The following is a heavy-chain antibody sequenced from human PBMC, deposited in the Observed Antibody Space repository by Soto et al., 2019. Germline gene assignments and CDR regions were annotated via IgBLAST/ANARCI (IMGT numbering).Heavy chain of an antibody. V-gene: IGHV4-59*01. J-gene: IGHJ6*02. CDR2: IYYSGST. Sequence: SETLSLTCTVSGGSISSYYWSWIRQPPGKGLEWIGYIYYSGSTNYNPSLKSRVTISVDTSKNQFSLKLSSVTAADTAVYYCARDGETGHGGYYYYGMDVWGQGTTVTVSS. CDR3: ARDGETGHGGYYYYGMDV. CDR1: GGSISSYY. D-gene: IGHD3-16*01.